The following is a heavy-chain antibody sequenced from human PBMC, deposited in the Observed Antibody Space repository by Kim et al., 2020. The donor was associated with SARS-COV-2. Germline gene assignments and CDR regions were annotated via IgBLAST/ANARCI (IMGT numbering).Heavy chain of an antibody. J-gene: IGHJ4*02. CDR1: GLTFSDHY. CDR3: DSTRYCSSTSCYALDY. Sequence: GGSLRLSCAASGLTFSDHYMDWVRQAPGKGLEWVGRTRNKANSYTTEYAASVKGRFTISRDDSKNSLYLQMNSLKTEDTAVYYCDSTRYCSSTSCYALDYWGQGTLVTVSS. V-gene: IGHV3-72*01. D-gene: IGHD2-2*01. CDR2: TRNKANSYTT.